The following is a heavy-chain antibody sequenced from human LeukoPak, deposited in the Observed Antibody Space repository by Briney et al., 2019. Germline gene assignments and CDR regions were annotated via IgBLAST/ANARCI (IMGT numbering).Heavy chain of an antibody. Sequence: GGTLRLSCAASGFTFSSYGMSWVRQAPGKGLEWVSAISGSGGSTYYADSVKGRFTISRDNSKNTLYLQMNSLKTEDTAVYYCTRVRRGYNDYALDYWGQGTLVAVSS. J-gene: IGHJ4*02. CDR2: ISGSGGST. CDR3: TRVRRGYNDYALDY. CDR1: GFTFSSYG. D-gene: IGHD5-24*01. V-gene: IGHV3-23*01.